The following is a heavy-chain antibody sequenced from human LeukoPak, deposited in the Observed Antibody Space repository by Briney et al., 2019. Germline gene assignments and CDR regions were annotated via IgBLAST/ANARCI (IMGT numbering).Heavy chain of an antibody. Sequence: GASVKVSCKASGYTFTGYYMHWVRQAPGQGLEWMGWINPNSGGTNYAHKFQGRVTMTRDTSISTAYMELSRLRSDDTAVYYCARGPFWDIVVVVAADFDYWGRGTLVTVSS. CDR1: GYTFTGYY. CDR2: INPNSGGT. J-gene: IGHJ4*02. CDR3: ARGPFWDIVVVVAADFDY. D-gene: IGHD2-15*01. V-gene: IGHV1-2*07.